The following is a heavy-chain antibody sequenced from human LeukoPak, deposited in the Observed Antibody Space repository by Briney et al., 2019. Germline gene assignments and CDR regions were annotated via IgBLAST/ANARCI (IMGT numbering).Heavy chain of an antibody. V-gene: IGHV3-48*03. D-gene: IGHD2-8*01. Sequence: PGGSLRLSCAASGFTFSSYEMNWVRQAPGKGLEWVSYISSSGSTIYYADSVKGRFTISRDNSKNTLYLQMNSLRAEDTAVYYCANSDDVLTLSWGQGTLVTVSS. CDR1: GFTFSSYE. CDR3: ANSDDVLTLS. CDR2: ISSSGSTI. J-gene: IGHJ5*02.